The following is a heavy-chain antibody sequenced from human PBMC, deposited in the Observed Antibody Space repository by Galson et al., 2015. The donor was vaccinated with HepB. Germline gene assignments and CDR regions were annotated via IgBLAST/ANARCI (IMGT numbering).Heavy chain of an antibody. CDR1: GFTFSDYY. D-gene: IGHD4-17*01. V-gene: IGHV3-11*01. Sequence: SLRLSCAASGFTFSDYYMNWIRQAPGKGLEWVSYITTSGSMRYYADSVRGRFTISRDNAKNSLYLQMNSLRAEDTAVYYCAKVIYGDYEYWGQGILVTVSS. CDR2: ITTSGSMR. CDR3: AKVIYGDYEY. J-gene: IGHJ4*02.